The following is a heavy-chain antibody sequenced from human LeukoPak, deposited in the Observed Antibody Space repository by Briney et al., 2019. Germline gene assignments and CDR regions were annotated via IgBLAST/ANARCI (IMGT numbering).Heavy chain of an antibody. J-gene: IGHJ4*02. CDR2: IYYSGST. V-gene: IGHV4-31*03. CDR1: GGSISSGGYY. D-gene: IGHD3-3*01. Sequence: SETLSLTCTVSGGSISSGGYYWSWIRQHPGKGLEWIGSIYYSGSTNYNPSLKSRVTISVDTSKNQFSLKLSSVTAADTAVYYCARATAYYDFWSGYYPACYFDYWGQGTLVTVSS. CDR3: ARATAYYDFWSGYYPACYFDY.